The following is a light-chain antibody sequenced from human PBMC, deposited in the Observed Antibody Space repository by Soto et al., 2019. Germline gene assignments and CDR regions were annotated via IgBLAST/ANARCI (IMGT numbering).Light chain of an antibody. Sequence: IHMTHSPSTLSASLGDIVTITCRASQSISSYLNWYQQKPGKAPKLLIYAASSLQSGVPSRFSGSGSGTEFTLTVSSLQPEDFATYYCQQLLSYTITFGQGTRLEIK. CDR2: AAS. J-gene: IGKJ5*01. CDR3: QQLLSYTIT. V-gene: IGKV1-39*01. CDR1: QSISSY.